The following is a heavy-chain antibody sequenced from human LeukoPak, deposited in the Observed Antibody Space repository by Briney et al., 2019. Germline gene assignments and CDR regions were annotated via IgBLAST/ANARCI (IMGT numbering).Heavy chain of an antibody. J-gene: IGHJ4*02. CDR2: VLYTGIT. CDR1: GGSISGSDYY. D-gene: IGHD4-17*01. CDR3: ARQDYADAFYN. V-gene: IGHV4-39*01. Sequence: SENLSLTCTVSGGSISGSDYYWGWVRQPPGKGLEWIGSVLYTGITNYNPSLKSRLSISVDMSKTQFSLRLSSVTAADTAVYYCARQDYADAFYNWGQGTLVTVSS.